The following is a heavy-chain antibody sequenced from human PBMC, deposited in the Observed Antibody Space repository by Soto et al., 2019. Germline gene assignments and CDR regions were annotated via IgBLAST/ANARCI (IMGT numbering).Heavy chain of an antibody. CDR3: ARGLATGTTCWFDP. CDR1: GYTFTGYY. J-gene: IGHJ5*02. Sequence: ASVKVSCKASGYTFTGYYMHWVRQAPGQGLEWMGWINPNSGGTNYAQKFQGWVTMTRDTSISTAYMELSRLRSDDTAVYYCARGLATGTTCWFDPWGQGTLVTVSS. V-gene: IGHV1-2*04. D-gene: IGHD1-1*01. CDR2: INPNSGGT.